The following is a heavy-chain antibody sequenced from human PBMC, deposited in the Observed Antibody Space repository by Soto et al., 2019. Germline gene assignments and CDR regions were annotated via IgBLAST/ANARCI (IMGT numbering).Heavy chain of an antibody. V-gene: IGHV1-46*01. J-gene: IGHJ4*02. CDR3: ARGGHVVVVTAALDY. Sequence: QVQLVQSGAEVKKPGASVKVSCKASGDTFTDYYIHWVRQAPGQGLEWMGTVNPSGGHTTYGQPVLGRTTRTRDTSTGTLYMELTSLTSEETAVYYCARGGHVVVVTAALDYWGQGTLVTVSS. CDR2: VNPSGGHT. D-gene: IGHD2-21*02. CDR1: GDTFTDYY.